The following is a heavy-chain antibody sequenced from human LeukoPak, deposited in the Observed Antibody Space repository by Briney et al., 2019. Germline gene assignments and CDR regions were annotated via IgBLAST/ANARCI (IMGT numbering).Heavy chain of an antibody. Sequence: PGGSLRLSCAASGFTFSSYSMNWVRQAPGKGLELVSSISSSSSYIYYADSVKGRFTISRDNAKNSLYLQMNSLRAEDTAVYYCARERGNPYYYDSSGPDYWGQGTLVTVSS. CDR2: ISSSSSYI. V-gene: IGHV3-21*01. CDR1: GFTFSSYS. J-gene: IGHJ4*02. CDR3: ARERGNPYYYDSSGPDY. D-gene: IGHD3-22*01.